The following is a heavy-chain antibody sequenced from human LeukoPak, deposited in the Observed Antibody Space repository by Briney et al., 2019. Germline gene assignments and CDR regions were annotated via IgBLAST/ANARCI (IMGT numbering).Heavy chain of an antibody. CDR3: TGVRSGSGRYADY. D-gene: IGHD6-19*01. Sequence: GGSLRLSCAASGLTYSEYYMDWVRQAPGKGREWVGRSRNKANGYSTEYAASVKGRFTISRDDSENSVYLQMNSLKSEDTAVYYCTGVRSGSGRYADYWGQGTLVTVSS. J-gene: IGHJ4*02. CDR1: GLTYSEYY. V-gene: IGHV3-72*01. CDR2: SRNKANGYST.